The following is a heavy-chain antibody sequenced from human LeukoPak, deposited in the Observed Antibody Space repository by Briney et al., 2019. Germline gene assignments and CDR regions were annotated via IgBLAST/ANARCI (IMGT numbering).Heavy chain of an antibody. CDR1: GGSFSGYY. V-gene: IGHV4-34*01. CDR3: ARSVRRGSGSYYKD. Sequence: SETLSLTCAVSGGSFSGYYWSWIRQPPGKGLEWIGEINHSGSTNYNPPLKSRVTLSVDTSKNQFSLKLSSVTAADTAVYYCARSVRRGSGSYYKDWGQGTLVTVSS. J-gene: IGHJ4*02. D-gene: IGHD3-10*01. CDR2: INHSGST.